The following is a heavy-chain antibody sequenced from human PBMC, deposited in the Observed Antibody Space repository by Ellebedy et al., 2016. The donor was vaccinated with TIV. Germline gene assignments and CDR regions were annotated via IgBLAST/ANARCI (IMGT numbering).Heavy chain of an antibody. Sequence: GGSLRLSCGASGFSFSSYWMSWVRQAPGKGLEWVANIRQDGSEKYYVDSVKGRFNISRDNAKNSLYLHLNSLRAEDTAMYYCATYGSYGDYLSPTHAFVIWGQGTMVTVSS. CDR3: ATYGSYGDYLSPTHAFVI. V-gene: IGHV3-7*01. CDR2: IRQDGSEK. D-gene: IGHD4-17*01. J-gene: IGHJ3*02. CDR1: GFSFSSYW.